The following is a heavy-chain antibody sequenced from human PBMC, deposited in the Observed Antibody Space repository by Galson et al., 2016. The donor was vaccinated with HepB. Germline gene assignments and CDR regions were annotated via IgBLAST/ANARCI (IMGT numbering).Heavy chain of an antibody. J-gene: IGHJ6*02. CDR1: GFSFSNYY. D-gene: IGHD3-3*01. V-gene: IGHV3-11*06. CDR3: ARDREVPSWSVFSFDFSYYGMDV. CDR2: ISSTSTYT. Sequence: SLRLSCAASGFSFSNYYMTWLRKAPGKGLEWISYISSTSTYTNYADSVKGRLTISRDNVKNSLYLQMNSLRAEETAVYYCARDREVPSWSVFSFDFSYYGMDVWGQGTTVTVSS.